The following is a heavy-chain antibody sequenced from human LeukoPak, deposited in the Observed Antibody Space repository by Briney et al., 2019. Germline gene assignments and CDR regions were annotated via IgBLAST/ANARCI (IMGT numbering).Heavy chain of an antibody. CDR1: GGTFSSYA. CDR2: IRPTDSRT. D-gene: IGHD3-9*01. V-gene: IGHV1-69*05. Sequence: SVKVSCKGSGGTFSSYAISWVRQAPGQGLEWMGVIRPTDSRTSYAQNFQGRLSMTSDTSTSTAYMELSSLRSEDTAMNYCTRTINSWFDPWGQGTPVSVSS. CDR3: TRTINSWFDP. J-gene: IGHJ5*02.